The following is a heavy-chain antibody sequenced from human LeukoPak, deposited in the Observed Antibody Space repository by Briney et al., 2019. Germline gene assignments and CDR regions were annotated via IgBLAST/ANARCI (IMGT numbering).Heavy chain of an antibody. V-gene: IGHV3-21*01. J-gene: IGHJ6*03. CDR2: ISSSSSYI. CDR3: ARDIRAPHSRWYWGDYYYYYMDV. CDR1: GFTFSSYS. Sequence: GGSLRLSCAASGFTFSSYSMNWVRQAPGKGLEWVSSISSSSSYIYYADSVKGRFTISRDNAKNSLYLQMNSLRAEDTAVYYCARDIRAPHSRWYWGDYYYYYMDVWGKGTTVTVSS. D-gene: IGHD6-13*01.